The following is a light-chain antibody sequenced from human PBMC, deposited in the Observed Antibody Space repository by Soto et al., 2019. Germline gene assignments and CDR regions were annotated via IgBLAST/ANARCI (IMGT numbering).Light chain of an antibody. CDR1: QSVSSN. CDR2: GAS. CDR3: QQYSNSPLS. Sequence: EIVMTQSPATLSVSPGEGATLSCRASQSVSSNLAWYQQKPGQAPRLLILGASTRATGIPARFSGSGSGTDFSLTISALQSEELAIYYCQQYSNSPLSFGGGTKVGIK. J-gene: IGKJ4*01. V-gene: IGKV3-15*01.